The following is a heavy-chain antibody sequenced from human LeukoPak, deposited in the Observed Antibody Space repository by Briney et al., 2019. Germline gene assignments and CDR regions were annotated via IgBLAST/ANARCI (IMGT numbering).Heavy chain of an antibody. CDR2: ISAYNGDT. CDR3: ARESPGDFDY. J-gene: IGHJ4*02. V-gene: IGHV1-18*01. D-gene: IGHD7-27*01. CDR1: GYTFSNYG. Sequence: GASVKVSCKASGYTFSNYGIIWVRQPPGQGLEWMGWISAYNGDTNYAQKVRGRVTMTTDTSTSAAYMELRSLRSDDTAVYYCARESPGDFDYWGQGSLVTVSS.